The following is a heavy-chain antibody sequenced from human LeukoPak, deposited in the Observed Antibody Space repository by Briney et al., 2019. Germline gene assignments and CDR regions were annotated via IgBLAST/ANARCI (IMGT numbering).Heavy chain of an antibody. CDR1: GFTFSDYA. Sequence: YLRLSCAASGFTFSDYAFHWVRQAPGKGLEWVAVVSYDGINKYYADSVKGRFTISRDTSKNTVYLQMNSLRTEDTALYSCARGGYRTAYYYPMDVWGQGTTITVSS. J-gene: IGHJ6*02. CDR2: VSYDGINK. CDR3: ARGGYRTAYYYPMDV. D-gene: IGHD5-18*01. V-gene: IGHV3-30-3*01.